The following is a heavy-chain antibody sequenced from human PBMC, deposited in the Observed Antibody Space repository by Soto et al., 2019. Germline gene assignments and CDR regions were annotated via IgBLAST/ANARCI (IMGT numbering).Heavy chain of an antibody. Sequence: GGSLRLSCVASGFIFSSDAMSWVRQAPGEGLEWVCGVSGSGGATYYADSVKGRFTISRDNSKNTLHLQMNSLRAEDTAVYYCAKALDSSDWRFYYFDYWGQGILVT. D-gene: IGHD6-19*01. CDR3: AKALDSSDWRFYYFDY. V-gene: IGHV3-23*01. J-gene: IGHJ4*02. CDR1: GFIFSSDA. CDR2: VSGSGGAT.